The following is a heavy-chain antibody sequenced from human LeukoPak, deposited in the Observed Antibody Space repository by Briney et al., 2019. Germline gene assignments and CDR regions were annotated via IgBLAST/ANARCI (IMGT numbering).Heavy chain of an antibody. J-gene: IGHJ3*01. D-gene: IGHD3-22*01. CDR1: GFTFSSYS. Sequence: PGGSLRLSCAASGFTFSSYSMNWVRQAPGKGLEWVSSISSSSSYIYYADSAKGRFTISRDNAKNSLYLQMNSLRAEDTAVYYCARVIIYYDSSGYSLWGQGTMVTVSS. CDR2: ISSSSSYI. V-gene: IGHV3-21*01. CDR3: ARVIIYYDSSGYSL.